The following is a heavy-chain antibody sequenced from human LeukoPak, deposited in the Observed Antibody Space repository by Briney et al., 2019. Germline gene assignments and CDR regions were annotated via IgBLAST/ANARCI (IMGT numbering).Heavy chain of an antibody. CDR2: MFYGGST. Sequence: SETLSLTCTVSGVSITRSDNHWGWVRQPPGKGLEWVGSMFYGGSTFHSPSLKSRVTISVDTSRNQFSLRLSSVTAADTAIYYCARHTLVTAISTYNWFDPWGQEPWSPSPQ. CDR3: ARHTLVTAISTYNWFDP. CDR1: GVSITRSDNH. V-gene: IGHV4-39*01. J-gene: IGHJ5*02. D-gene: IGHD2-21*02.